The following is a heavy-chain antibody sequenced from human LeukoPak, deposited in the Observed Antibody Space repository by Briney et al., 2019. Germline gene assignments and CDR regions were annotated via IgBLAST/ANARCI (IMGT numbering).Heavy chain of an antibody. CDR3: AKGSFVGWWTENWFDP. Sequence: QPGGSLRLSCAASGFTFSSYAMSWVRQAPGKGLEWVSAISGSGGSTYYADSVKGRFTISRDNSKNTLYLQMNSLRAEDTAVYYCAKGSFVGWWTENWFDPWGQGTLVTVSS. CDR1: GFTFSSYA. D-gene: IGHD2-15*01. J-gene: IGHJ5*02. CDR2: ISGSGGST. V-gene: IGHV3-23*01.